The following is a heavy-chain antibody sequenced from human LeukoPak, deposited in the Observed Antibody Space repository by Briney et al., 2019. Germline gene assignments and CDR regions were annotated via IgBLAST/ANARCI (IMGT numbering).Heavy chain of an antibody. D-gene: IGHD3-16*01. CDR3: ARGGEGEGGDGAFDI. CDR2: IHYSGST. V-gene: IGHV4-59*01. J-gene: IGHJ3*02. Sequence: SETLSLTCTVSGGSISSYYWSWIRQPPGKGLEWIGYIHYSGSTNYNPSLKSRVTISVDTSKNQFSLKLSSVTAADTAVYYCARGGEGEGGDGAFDIWGQGTMVTVSS. CDR1: GGSISSYY.